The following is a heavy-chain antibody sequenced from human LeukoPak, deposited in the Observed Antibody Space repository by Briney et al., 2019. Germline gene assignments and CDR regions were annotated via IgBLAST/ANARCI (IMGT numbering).Heavy chain of an antibody. V-gene: IGHV1-69*06. CDR2: IIPIFGTA. CDR1: GGTFISYA. Sequence: SVKVSCKASGGTFISYAISWVGQAHGKGLEWRGGIIPIFGTANYAQKFQGRVTMTEDTSTDTAYMELSSLRSEDTAVYYCATGPKSSGWFTSNWFDPWGQGTLVTVSS. J-gene: IGHJ5*02. CDR3: ATGPKSSGWFTSNWFDP. D-gene: IGHD6-19*01.